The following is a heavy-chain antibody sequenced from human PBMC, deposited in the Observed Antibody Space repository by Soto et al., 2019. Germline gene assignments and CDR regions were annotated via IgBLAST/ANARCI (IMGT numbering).Heavy chain of an antibody. J-gene: IGHJ5*02. D-gene: IGHD3-10*01. CDR3: ARDGGEWLQSGGGWFDP. CDR2: IFHSGST. V-gene: IGHV4-4*02. CDR1: GYTISNFHL. Sequence: SGTLCLTCTVSGYTISNFHLTTCLRHPPGRGLEWIGEIFHSGSTTYNQSLKGRVTIATDKSKNQLSLNLNSLTAADTAVYYFARDGGEWLQSGGGWFDPWGPGILVTVSS.